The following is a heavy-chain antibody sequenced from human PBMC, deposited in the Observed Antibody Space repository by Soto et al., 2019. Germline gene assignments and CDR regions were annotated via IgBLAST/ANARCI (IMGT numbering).Heavy chain of an antibody. Sequence: SETLSLTCAVYGGSFSGYYWRWIRQPPGKGLEWIGEINHSGSTNYNPSLKSRVTISVDTSKNQFSLKLSSVTAADTAVYYCARSYYDSSGYLGYWGQGTLVTVSS. CDR2: INHSGST. CDR3: ARSYYDSSGYLGY. V-gene: IGHV4-34*01. D-gene: IGHD3-22*01. J-gene: IGHJ4*02. CDR1: GGSFSGYY.